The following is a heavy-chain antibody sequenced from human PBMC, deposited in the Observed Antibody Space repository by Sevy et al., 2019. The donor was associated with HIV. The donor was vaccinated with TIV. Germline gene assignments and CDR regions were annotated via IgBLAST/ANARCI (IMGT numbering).Heavy chain of an antibody. CDR1: GFTFSSYA. J-gene: IGHJ4*02. Sequence: GGSLRLSCAASGFTFSSYAMSWVRQAPGKGLEWVSAISGSGGSTCYADSVKGRFTISRDNSKNTLYLQMNSLGAEDTAVYYCAKDDGGTMVRGVTIDYWGQGTLVTVSS. V-gene: IGHV3-23*01. CDR3: AKDDGGTMVRGVTIDY. CDR2: ISGSGGST. D-gene: IGHD3-10*01.